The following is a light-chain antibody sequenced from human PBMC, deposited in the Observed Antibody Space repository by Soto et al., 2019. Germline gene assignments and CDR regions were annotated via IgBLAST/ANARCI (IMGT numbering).Light chain of an antibody. CDR2: DIF. Sequence: EIVMTQYPGTPSLSPGERATLSCRASQSVSSRLAWYQQKPGQAPRLVIYDIFTRATGVPTRISGSGFGTEFTLTISSLKYEDFAVYYCQQYNSWPLTFGGGTKVDIK. CDR3: QQYNSWPLT. V-gene: IGKV3D-15*01. J-gene: IGKJ4*01. CDR1: QSVSSR.